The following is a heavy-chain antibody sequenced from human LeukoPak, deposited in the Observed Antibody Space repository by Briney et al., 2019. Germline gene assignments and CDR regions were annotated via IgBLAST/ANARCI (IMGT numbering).Heavy chain of an antibody. CDR2: ISYDGSNK. Sequence: GRSLRLSCAASGFTFSSYGMHWVRQAPGKGLEWVAVISYDGSNKYYADSVKGRFTISRDNSKNTLYLQMNSLRAEDTAVYYCAKYCYDSSGIDYGMDVWGQGTTVTVSS. D-gene: IGHD3-22*01. CDR1: GFTFSSYG. V-gene: IGHV3-30*18. CDR3: AKYCYDSSGIDYGMDV. J-gene: IGHJ6*02.